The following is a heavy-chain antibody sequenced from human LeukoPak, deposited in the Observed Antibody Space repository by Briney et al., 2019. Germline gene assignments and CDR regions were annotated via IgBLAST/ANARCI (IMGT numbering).Heavy chain of an antibody. V-gene: IGHV1-18*01. D-gene: IGHD5-12*01. CDR3: ARDPGFYRSGYDPAHDY. Sequence: ASVKVSCKASGYTFTSYGISWVRQAPGQGLEWMGWISAYNGNTNYAQKLQGRVTMTTDTSTSTAYMELRSLRSDDTAVYYCARDPGFYRSGYDPAHDYWGQGTLVTVSS. CDR1: GYTFTSYG. CDR2: ISAYNGNT. J-gene: IGHJ4*02.